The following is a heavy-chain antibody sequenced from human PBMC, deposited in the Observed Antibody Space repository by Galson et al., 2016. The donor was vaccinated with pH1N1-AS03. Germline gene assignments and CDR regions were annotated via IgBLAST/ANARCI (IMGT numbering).Heavy chain of an antibody. V-gene: IGHV3-53*01. CDR3: ARVDSSTYSDGWVPFDY. J-gene: IGHJ4*02. Sequence: SLRLSCAASGFTFSMSYIHWVRQAPGKGLEWVSSIYTGGDTFYTDSVRGRFTISRDDSKNTLYLQMNSLRAADTAMYYRARVDSSTYSDGWVPFDYWGQGTLVTVSS. D-gene: IGHD5-24*01. CDR2: IYTGGDT. CDR1: GFTFSMSY.